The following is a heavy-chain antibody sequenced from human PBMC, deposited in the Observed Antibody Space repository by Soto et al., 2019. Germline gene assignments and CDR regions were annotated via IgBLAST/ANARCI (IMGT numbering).Heavy chain of an antibody. CDR2: INHSGST. CDR1: GGSFSGYY. CDR3: ARGLLLDY. J-gene: IGHJ4*02. D-gene: IGHD3-22*01. V-gene: IGHV4-34*01. Sequence: SETLSLTCAVYGGSFSGYYWSWIRQPPGKGLEWIGEINHSGSTNYNPSLKSRVTISVDTSKNQFSLKLSSVTAADTAVYYCARGLLLDYWGQGTMVTVSS.